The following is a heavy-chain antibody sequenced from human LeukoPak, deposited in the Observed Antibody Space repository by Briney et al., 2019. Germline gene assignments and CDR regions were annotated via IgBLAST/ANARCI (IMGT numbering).Heavy chain of an antibody. CDR3: ARARSWGIAALGLDNWFDP. V-gene: IGHV4-39*07. D-gene: IGHD6-13*01. CDR2: ISYSGTT. J-gene: IGHJ5*02. CDR1: GASISSTSYY. Sequence: SETLSLTCSVSGASISSTSYYWGWIRRPPGKGLEWIGSISYSGTTFYSPSLESRVTISADTSKNQFSPKLSSVTAADTAVYYCARARSWGIAALGLDNWFDPWGQGTLVTVSS.